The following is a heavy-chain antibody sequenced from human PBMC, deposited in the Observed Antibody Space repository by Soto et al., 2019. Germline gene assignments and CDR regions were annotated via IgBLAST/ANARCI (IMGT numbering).Heavy chain of an antibody. CDR3: AKADYSYSWAPGDY. Sequence: PGGSLRLSCAASGFTFSSYSMNWVRQAPGKGLEWVSSISSSSSYIYYADSVKGRFTISRDNAKNTLYLQMNSLRVEDTALYYCAKADYSYSWAPGDYWGQGTLVTVSS. D-gene: IGHD6-13*01. CDR1: GFTFSSYS. J-gene: IGHJ4*02. CDR2: ISSSSSYI. V-gene: IGHV3-21*04.